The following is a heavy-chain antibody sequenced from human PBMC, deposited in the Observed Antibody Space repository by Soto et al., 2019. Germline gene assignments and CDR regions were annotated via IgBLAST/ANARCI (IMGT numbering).Heavy chain of an antibody. J-gene: IGHJ6*02. CDR3: ATYYYGMDV. CDR1: GASSTSANW. Sequence: SETLSLTCAVSGASSTSANWWTWVRQPPGKGLEWIGEILHDGSTYSNPSLKSRVSMSVDKTRNLFSLKLSSVTAADTAVYYCATYYYGMDVWGQGTTVTVSS. CDR2: ILHDGST. V-gene: IGHV4-4*02.